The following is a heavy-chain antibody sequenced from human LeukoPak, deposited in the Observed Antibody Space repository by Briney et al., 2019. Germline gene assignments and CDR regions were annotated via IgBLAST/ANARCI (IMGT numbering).Heavy chain of an antibody. J-gene: IGHJ4*02. D-gene: IGHD3-9*01. Sequence: GGSLRLSCAASGFTFSSYGMNWVRQAPGKGLEWVSSISSSSSYIYYADSVKGRFTISRDNAKNSLYLQVNSLRAEDTAVYYCASPDILTGYYYYFDYWGQGTLVTVSS. CDR2: ISSSSSYI. V-gene: IGHV3-21*01. CDR3: ASPDILTGYYYYFDY. CDR1: GFTFSSYG.